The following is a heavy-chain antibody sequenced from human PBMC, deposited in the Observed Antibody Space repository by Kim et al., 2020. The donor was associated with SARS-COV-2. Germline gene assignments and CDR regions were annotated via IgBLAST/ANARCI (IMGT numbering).Heavy chain of an antibody. V-gene: IGHV1-18*01. J-gene: IGHJ4*02. CDR3: ARDLLVVVDKGFDY. Sequence: YAQGFQGRVTVTADTSTGTAYMELRSLRSDDTAVYYCARDLLVVVDKGFDYWGQGTPITVSS. D-gene: IGHD2-15*01.